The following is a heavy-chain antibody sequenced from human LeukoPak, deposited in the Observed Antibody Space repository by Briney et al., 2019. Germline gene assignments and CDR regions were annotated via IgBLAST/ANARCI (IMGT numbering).Heavy chain of an antibody. CDR3: ARNPGYSSGWYYFDY. CDR2: IIPIFGTA. J-gene: IGHJ4*02. CDR1: GGTFSSYA. V-gene: IGHV1-69*05. Sequence: SVKVSCKASGGTFSSYAISWVRQAPGQGLEWMGGIIPIFGTANYAQKFQGRVTITTDKSTSTAYMELSSLRSEDTAVYYCARNPGYSSGWYYFDYWGQGTLVTVSS. D-gene: IGHD6-19*01.